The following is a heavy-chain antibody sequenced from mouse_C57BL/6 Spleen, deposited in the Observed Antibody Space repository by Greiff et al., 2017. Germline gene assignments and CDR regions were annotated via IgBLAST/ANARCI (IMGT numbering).Heavy chain of an antibody. V-gene: IGHV5-4*01. CDR2: ISDGGSYT. CDR3: AREGAY. Sequence: EVQRVESGGGLVKPGGSLKLSCAASGFTFSSYAMSWVRQTPEKRLEWVATISDGGSYTYYPDNVKGRFTISRDNAKNHLYLQMSHLKSEDTAMYYCAREGAYWGQGTLVTVSA. CDR1: GFTFSSYA. J-gene: IGHJ3*01.